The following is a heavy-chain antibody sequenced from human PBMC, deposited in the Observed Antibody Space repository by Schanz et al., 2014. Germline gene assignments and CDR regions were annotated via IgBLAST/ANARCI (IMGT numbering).Heavy chain of an antibody. CDR3: ARDRGYDFSFDP. D-gene: IGHD3-3*01. J-gene: IGHJ5*02. CDR2: IYTSGST. V-gene: IGHV4-4*07. Sequence: QVQLQESGPGLVKSSETLSLTCTVSGGSICSFYWGWIRQPAGKGLEWIGRIYTSGSTNYNPSLKSRFTMSLDTSKNQFSLKLSSVTAADTAVYYCARDRGYDFSFDPWGQGTLVTVSS. CDR1: GGSICSFY.